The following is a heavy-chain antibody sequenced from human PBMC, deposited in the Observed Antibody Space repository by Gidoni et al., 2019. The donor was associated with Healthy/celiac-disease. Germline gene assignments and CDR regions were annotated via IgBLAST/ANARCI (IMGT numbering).Heavy chain of an antibody. V-gene: IGHV3-33*01. CDR3: ARELARYSSGFDY. CDR1: GFTFSSYG. J-gene: IGHJ4*02. CDR2: IWYDGSNK. Sequence: QVQLVESGGGVVQPGRSLRLSCAASGFTFSSYGMHWVRQAPGKGLGWVAVIWYDGSNKYYADSVKGRFTISRDNSKNTLYLQMNSLRAEDTAVYYCARELARYSSGFDYWGQGTLVTVSS. D-gene: IGHD6-19*01.